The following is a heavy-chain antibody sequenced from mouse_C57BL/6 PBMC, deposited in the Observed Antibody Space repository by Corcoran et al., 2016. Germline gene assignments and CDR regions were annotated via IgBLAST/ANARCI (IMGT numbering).Heavy chain of an antibody. CDR1: GFSLCTSGLG. J-gene: IGHJ1*03. D-gene: IGHD2-5*01. V-gene: IGHV8-12*01. CDR3: ARSGYSNWYFDV. CDR2: IYWDDDK. Sequence: QVTLKESGPGIFHSSHTLSLTCSFSGFSLCTSGLGVSWSRQPSGKGPEWLAHIYWDDDKRYNPSLQSRLTISKDTSRNQVFLKFTSVDTADTATYYCARSGYSNWYFDVWGTGTTVTVS.